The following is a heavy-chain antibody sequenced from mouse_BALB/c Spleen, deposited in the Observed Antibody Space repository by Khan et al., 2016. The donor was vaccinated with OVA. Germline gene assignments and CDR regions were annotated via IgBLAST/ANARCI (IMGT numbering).Heavy chain of an antibody. D-gene: IGHD1-1*01. CDR3: ASRDGSPYVGFAY. CDR2: IYPNTNYP. Sequence: QVQLEESGAELAKPGASVRMSCKTSDYTFTDYCIHWLKQRPGQGLEWIGYIYPNTNYPAYNQKFKVKATLTADKSSNTAYMQLSSLTSEDSAVYYCASRDGSPYVGFAYWGQGTLVTVSA. V-gene: IGHV1-7*01. CDR1: DYTFTDYC. J-gene: IGHJ3*01.